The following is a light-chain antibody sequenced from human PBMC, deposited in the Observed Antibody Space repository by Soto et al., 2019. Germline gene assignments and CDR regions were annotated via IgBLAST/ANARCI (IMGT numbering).Light chain of an antibody. Sequence: DIDRTQSRSSLSASVGYRFTITGLEIQSISSYLNWYQQKPGKAHKLLIYAAYSLQSGVPSRFSGSGSGTDFTLTISSLQPEDFATYYCQQSYSTPRTFGQGNKVDIK. CDR3: QQSYSTPRT. CDR2: AAY. V-gene: IGKV1-39*01. J-gene: IGKJ1*01. CDR1: QSISSY.